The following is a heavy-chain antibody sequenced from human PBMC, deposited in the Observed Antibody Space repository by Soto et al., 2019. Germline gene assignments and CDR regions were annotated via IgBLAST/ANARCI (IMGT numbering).Heavy chain of an antibody. Sequence: GASVKVSCKASGYTFTDYYIHWVRQAPGQGLEWMGWISTYNGDTNYAQTFQGRVTITRDTSASTAYMELSSLRSEDTAVYYCARDLYCSGGSCYALEYWGQGTLVTVSS. D-gene: IGHD2-15*01. J-gene: IGHJ4*02. CDR2: ISTYNGDT. CDR1: GYTFTDYY. V-gene: IGHV1-2*02. CDR3: ARDLYCSGGSCYALEY.